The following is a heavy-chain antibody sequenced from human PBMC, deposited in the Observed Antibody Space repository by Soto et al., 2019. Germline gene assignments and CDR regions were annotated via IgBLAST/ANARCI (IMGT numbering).Heavy chain of an antibody. D-gene: IGHD2-21*02. CDR3: ARAWVVVTAPYDH. Sequence: ASVKVSCKASGYTFTSYAMHWVRQAPGQRLEWMGWINAGNGNTKYSQKFQGRVTITRDTSASTAYMELSSLRSEDTAVYYCARAWVVVTAPYDHWGQGTLVTVSS. J-gene: IGHJ4*02. CDR2: INAGNGNT. CDR1: GYTFTSYA. V-gene: IGHV1-3*01.